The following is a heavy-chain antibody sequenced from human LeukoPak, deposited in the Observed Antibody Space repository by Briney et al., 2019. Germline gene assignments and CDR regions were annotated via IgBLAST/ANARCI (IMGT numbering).Heavy chain of an antibody. CDR2: IFYSGSA. Sequence: PSETLSLTCIVSGDSISSTSYYWAWIRQPPGKGLEWIGMIFYSGSAYYTPSLRGRVTLSVDTSRNQFSLNLISVAAADTGVYFCARQQSDTSLFDPWGQGTLVTVSS. D-gene: IGHD2-21*02. CDR3: ARQQSDTSLFDP. J-gene: IGHJ5*02. CDR1: GDSISSTSYY. V-gene: IGHV4-39*01.